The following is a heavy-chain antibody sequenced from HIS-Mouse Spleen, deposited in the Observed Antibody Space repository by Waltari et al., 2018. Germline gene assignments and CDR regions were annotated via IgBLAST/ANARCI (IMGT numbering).Heavy chain of an antibody. CDR1: GGSISSSSYY. D-gene: IGHD6-13*01. CDR3: AREIPYSSSWYDWYFDL. CDR2: IYYSGST. J-gene: IGHJ2*01. V-gene: IGHV4-39*07. Sequence: QLQLQESAPGLVKPSETLSLTCTVPGGSISSSSYYWGWLRQPPGTGLEWIGSIYYSGSTYYNPSLKSRVTISVDTSKNQFSLKLSSVTAADTAVYYCAREIPYSSSWYDWYFDLWGRGTLVTVSS.